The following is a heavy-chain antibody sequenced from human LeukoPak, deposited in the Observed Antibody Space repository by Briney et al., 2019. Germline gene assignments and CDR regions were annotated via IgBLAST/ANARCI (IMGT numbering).Heavy chain of an antibody. CDR2: INSDGSGT. V-gene: IGHV3-74*01. D-gene: IGHD5-18*01. J-gene: IGHJ4*02. CDR3: ARDGYSYGLAYFDY. Sequence: GGSLRLSCAASGFTFSSYWMHWVRQAPGKGLVGVSRINSDGSGTSYAYSVKGLFTISRDNAKNTLYLQMNSLRAEDTAVYYCARDGYSYGLAYFDYWGQGTLVTVSS. CDR1: GFTFSSYW.